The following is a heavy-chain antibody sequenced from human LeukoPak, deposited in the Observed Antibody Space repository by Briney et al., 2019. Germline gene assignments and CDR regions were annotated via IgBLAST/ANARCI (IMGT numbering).Heavy chain of an antibody. Sequence: SQSLSLTCTVSGGSTSSYYRSWVRQPPRGGLEWIGYIYTSGSTNTNPSPTGRVPISVDTSKNQFSLRMRSVTPAAQAVYYCARHIVLASQFAYWGQGSLVTVSS. CDR1: GGSTSSYY. V-gene: IGHV4-4*09. CDR3: ARHIVLASQFAY. J-gene: IGHJ4*02. D-gene: IGHD5-12*01. CDR2: IYTSGST.